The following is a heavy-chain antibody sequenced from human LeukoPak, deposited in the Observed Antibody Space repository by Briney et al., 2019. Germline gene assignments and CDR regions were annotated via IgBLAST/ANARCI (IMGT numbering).Heavy chain of an antibody. CDR2: ISGSGGST. J-gene: IGHJ4*02. Sequence: PGGSLRLSCAASGFTFSSYAMSWVRQAPGKGLEWVSAISGSGGSTYYADSVEGRFTISRDNSKNTLYLQMNSLRAEDTAVYYCANALPGYSYGLPLFDYWGQGTLVTVSS. V-gene: IGHV3-23*01. CDR1: GFTFSSYA. D-gene: IGHD5-18*01. CDR3: ANALPGYSYGLPLFDY.